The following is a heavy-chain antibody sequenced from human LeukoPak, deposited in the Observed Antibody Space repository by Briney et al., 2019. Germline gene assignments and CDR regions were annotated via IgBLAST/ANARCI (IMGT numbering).Heavy chain of an antibody. CDR1: GGSFCGYY. V-gene: IGHV4-34*01. Sequence: NPSETLPHTRAVYGGSFCGYYWRWIPQPPGKGLEWIGEINHSGSTNYHPSLNSRVTISVDTSKNQYSLKLSSVTAADTAVYYCAKRTSGERWFDPWGQGTLVTVSS. CDR3: AKRTSGERWFDP. CDR2: INHSGST. D-gene: IGHD7-27*01. J-gene: IGHJ5*02.